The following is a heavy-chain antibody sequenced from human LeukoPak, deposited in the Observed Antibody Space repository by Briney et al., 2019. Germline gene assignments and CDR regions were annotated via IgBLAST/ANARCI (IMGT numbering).Heavy chain of an antibody. Sequence: SSVKLSCKASGGTFSSYAISWVRQAPGQGLEWMGGIITIFGTANYAQKFQGRGTITADESTSTAYMELSSLRSEDTAADYCATGADYYYDSSSYHGHCGDWGQGTPGTASS. CDR2: IITIFGTA. J-gene: IGHJ1*01. D-gene: IGHD3-22*01. CDR3: ATGADYYYDSSSYHGHCGD. V-gene: IGHV1-69*01. CDR1: GGTFSSYA.